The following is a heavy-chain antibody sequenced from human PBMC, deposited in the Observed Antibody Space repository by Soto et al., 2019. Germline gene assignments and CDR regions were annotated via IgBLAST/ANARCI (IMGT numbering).Heavy chain of an antibody. CDR2: ISWNSGSI. J-gene: IGHJ6*03. V-gene: IGHV3-9*01. CDR3: GAMDV. Sequence: GGSLRLSCAASGFTFDDYAMHWVRQAPGKGPEWVSGISWNSGSIGYADSVKGRFTISRDNAKNSLYLQMNSLRAEDTALYYCGAMDVWGKGTTVTVSS. CDR1: GFTFDDYA.